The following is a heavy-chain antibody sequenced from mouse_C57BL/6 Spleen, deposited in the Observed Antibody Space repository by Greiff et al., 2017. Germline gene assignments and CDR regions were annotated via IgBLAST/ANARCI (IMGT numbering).Heavy chain of an antibody. CDR2: IYPGDGDT. Sequence: VQLQQSGPELVKPGASVKISCKASGYAFSSSWMNWVKQRPGKGLEWIGRIYPGDGDTNYNGKLKGKATLTADKSSSTAYMQLSSLTSEDSAVYFCARDGSSPFDYWGQGTTLTVSS. CDR3: ARDGSSPFDY. V-gene: IGHV1-82*01. CDR1: GYAFSSSW. J-gene: IGHJ2*01. D-gene: IGHD1-1*01.